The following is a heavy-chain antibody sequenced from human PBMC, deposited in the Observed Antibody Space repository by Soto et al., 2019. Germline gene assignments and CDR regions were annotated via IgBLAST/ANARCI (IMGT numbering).Heavy chain of an antibody. J-gene: IGHJ4*02. Sequence: GESLKISCKASGYIFIDYWIGWVRQMPGKGLEWMGIVYPRDSDTRYSPSFQGQVTISADRSTGTAFLQWRSLKASDTALYYCARPPLPGYSIHFNSWGQGTLVTVS. CDR1: GYIFIDYW. D-gene: IGHD2-15*01. CDR2: VYPRDSDT. V-gene: IGHV5-51*01. CDR3: ARPPLPGYSIHFNS.